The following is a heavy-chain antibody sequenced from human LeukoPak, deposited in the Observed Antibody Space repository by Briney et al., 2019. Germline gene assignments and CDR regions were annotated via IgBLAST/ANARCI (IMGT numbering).Heavy chain of an antibody. CDR2: ISSSGSAI. D-gene: IGHD6-19*01. CDR1: GFTFSDYY. J-gene: IGHJ3*02. CDR3: ARDGIAVTTRPRGDAFDI. Sequence: GGSLRLSCAASGFTFSDYYMSWIRQAPGKGLEWVSYISSSGSAIYYADSVKGRFTISRDNAKNSLYLQMNSLRAEDTAVYYCARDGIAVTTRPRGDAFDIWGQGTMVTVSS. V-gene: IGHV3-11*01.